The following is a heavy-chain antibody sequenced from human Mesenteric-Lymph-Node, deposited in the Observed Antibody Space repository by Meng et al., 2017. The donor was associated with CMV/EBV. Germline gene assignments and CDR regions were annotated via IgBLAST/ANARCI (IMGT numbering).Heavy chain of an antibody. V-gene: IGHV1-69*06. D-gene: IGHD2-2*01. CDR2: IIPIFGTA. J-gene: IGHJ6*02. CDR1: GGTFSSYA. Sequence: SVKVSCKASGGTFSSYAISWVRQAPGQGLEWMGGIIPIFGTANYAQKFQGRVTITADKSTSTAYMELSSLRSEDTAVYYCARDLLCSSTSCYALHDYYYYGMDVWGQGTTVTVSS. CDR3: ARDLLCSSTSCYALHDYYYYGMDV.